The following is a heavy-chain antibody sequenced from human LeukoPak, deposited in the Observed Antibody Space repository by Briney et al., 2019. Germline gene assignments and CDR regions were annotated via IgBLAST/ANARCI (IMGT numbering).Heavy chain of an antibody. V-gene: IGHV3-30*02. CDR3: AKDRSPSNWNYYFDS. J-gene: IGHJ4*02. CDR2: IPYDGSDK. CDR1: GLTFSSCG. D-gene: IGHD1-7*01. Sequence: GGSLRLSCAASGLTFSSCGMHWVRQAPGKGLEWVAFIPYDGSDKYYADSVKGRFTISRDNSKNTLYLQTNSLRVDDTAVYYCAKDRSPSNWNYYFDSWGQGTLVTVSS.